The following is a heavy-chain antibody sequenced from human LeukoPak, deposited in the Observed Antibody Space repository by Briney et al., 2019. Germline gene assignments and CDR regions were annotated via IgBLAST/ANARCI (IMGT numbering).Heavy chain of an antibody. CDR3: AKGYYGSGSYGWFDP. CDR2: ISGSGGRT. D-gene: IGHD3-10*01. CDR1: GFTVSSNY. J-gene: IGHJ5*02. V-gene: IGHV3-23*01. Sequence: GGSLRLSCAASGFTVSSNYMSWVRQAPGKGPEWVSAISGSGGRTYHADSVKGRFTISRDNSKSTLYLQMNSLRAEDTAVYYCAKGYYGSGSYGWFDPWGQGTLVTVSS.